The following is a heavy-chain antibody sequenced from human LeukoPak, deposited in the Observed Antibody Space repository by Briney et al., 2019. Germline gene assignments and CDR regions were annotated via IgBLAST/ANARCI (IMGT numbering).Heavy chain of an antibody. V-gene: IGHV4-59*01. D-gene: IGHD3-22*01. CDR3: ARGIHYYDSSGYLPDY. CDR2: IYYTGST. J-gene: IGHJ4*02. CDR1: GGSISSYW. Sequence: SETLSLTCTVSGGSISSYWWSWIRQPPGKGLEWIGYIYYTGSTNYNPSLKSRATISLDTSKNQFSLKLSFVTAADTAVYYCARGIHYYDSSGYLPDYWGQGTLVTVSS.